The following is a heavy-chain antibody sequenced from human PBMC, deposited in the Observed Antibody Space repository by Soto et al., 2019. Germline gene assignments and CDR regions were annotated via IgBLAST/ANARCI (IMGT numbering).Heavy chain of an antibody. CDR1: GFSISTSGLG. D-gene: IGHD2-15*01. V-gene: IGHV2-5*01. CDR2: IYWNDDK. J-gene: IGHJ4*02. Sequence: QITLKESGPTLVKPTQTLTLNCTFSGFSISTSGLGVGWIRQPPGKALEWLALIYWNDDKRYSPSLKSRLTITKDTSKIQVIHTITNMDPVDTATYYCAHRRKDTLVTRSGFDYRGQETLGTGTS. CDR3: AHRRKDTLVTRSGFDY.